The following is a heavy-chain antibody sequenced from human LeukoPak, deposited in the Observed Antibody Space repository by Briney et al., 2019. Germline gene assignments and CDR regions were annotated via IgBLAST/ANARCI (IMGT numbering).Heavy chain of an antibody. V-gene: IGHV3-7*05. Sequence: GGSLRLSCEASGFTFSRNWMSWVRQAPGKGLEWVANIKEDGSETCYVDSVKGRFTISRDNAKNSLYLQMNSLRAEDTAVYYCASRQGGVLFFDYWGQGALVTVSS. J-gene: IGHJ4*02. CDR2: IKEDGSET. CDR1: GFTFSRNW. CDR3: ASRQGGVLFFDY. D-gene: IGHD3-16*01.